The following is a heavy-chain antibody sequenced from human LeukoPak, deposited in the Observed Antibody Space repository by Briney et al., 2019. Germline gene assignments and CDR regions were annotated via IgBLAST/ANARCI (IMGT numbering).Heavy chain of an antibody. CDR3: ARQGSGNYLSPVNY. Sequence: PSETLSLACTVSGGSISSSSYYWGWIRQPPGKGLEWIGTIYYSGSTYYNPSLKSRVTISVDTSKNQFSLKLSSVTAADTAVYYCARQGSGNYLSPVNYWGQGTLVTVSS. V-gene: IGHV4-39*01. CDR2: IYYSGST. D-gene: IGHD1-7*01. J-gene: IGHJ4*02. CDR1: GGSISSSSYY.